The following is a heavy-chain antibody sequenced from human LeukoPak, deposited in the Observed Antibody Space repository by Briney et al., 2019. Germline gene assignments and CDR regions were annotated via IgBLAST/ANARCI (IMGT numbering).Heavy chain of an antibody. CDR2: ISSSSSYI. CDR1: GFPFSSYS. CDR3: ARPLRGRYSSSSYPADY. J-gene: IGHJ4*02. V-gene: IGHV3-21*01. D-gene: IGHD6-6*01. Sequence: PGGSLRLSCAASGFPFSSYSMKWVRQAPGKGLEWVSSISSSSSYIYYADSVKGRFTISRDNAKNSLYLQMNSLRAEDTAVYYCARPLRGRYSSSSYPADYWGQGTLVTVSS.